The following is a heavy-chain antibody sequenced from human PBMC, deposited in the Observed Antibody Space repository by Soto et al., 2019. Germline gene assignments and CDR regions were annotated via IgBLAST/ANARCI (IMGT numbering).Heavy chain of an antibody. CDR2: GYHSVSI. Sequence: SETLSLTCTVSGGSITDYYGSWIRQPPGKALEWIGYGYHSVSIHYNPSLKTRVTISVDTSENQFSLRLSSVTAADTAVYYCARAFAGFGAYWYFDPWGRGTLVTVSS. J-gene: IGHJ2*01. D-gene: IGHD3-16*01. V-gene: IGHV4-59*01. CDR1: GGSITDYY. CDR3: ARAFAGFGAYWYFDP.